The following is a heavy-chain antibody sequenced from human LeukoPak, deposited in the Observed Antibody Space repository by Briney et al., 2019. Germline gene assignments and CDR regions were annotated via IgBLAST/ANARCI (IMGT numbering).Heavy chain of an antibody. D-gene: IGHD6-13*01. J-gene: IGHJ4*02. CDR3: ARPGLPAAVDC. Sequence: GRFTVSRDNAKNSLFLQMNSLRAEDTAVYYCARPGLPAAVDCWGQGTLVTVSS. V-gene: IGHV3-11*06.